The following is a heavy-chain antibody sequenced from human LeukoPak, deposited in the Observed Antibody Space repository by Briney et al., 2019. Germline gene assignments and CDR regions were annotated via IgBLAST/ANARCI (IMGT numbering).Heavy chain of an antibody. CDR3: AGVCSSTSCYYYYGMDV. CDR2: INSDGSST. D-gene: IGHD2-2*01. J-gene: IGHJ6*02. CDR1: GFTFSSYW. Sequence: GGSLRLSCAASGFTFSSYWMHWVRHAPGKGLVWVSRINSDGSSTSYADSVKGRFTISRDNAKNTLYLQMNSLRAEDTAVYYCAGVCSSTSCYYYYGMDVWGQGTTVTVSS. V-gene: IGHV3-74*01.